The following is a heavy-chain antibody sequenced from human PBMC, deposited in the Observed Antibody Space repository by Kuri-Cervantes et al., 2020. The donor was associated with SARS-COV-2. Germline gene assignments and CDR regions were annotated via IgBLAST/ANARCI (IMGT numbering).Heavy chain of an antibody. Sequence: GGSLRLSCKVSGYTLTELSMHWVRQAPGKGLEWMGGFDPEDGETIYAQKFQGRVTMTEDTSTDTAYMELSSLRSEDTAVYYCATGIAVGTQNWFDPWGQGTLVTVSS. CDR1: GYTLTELS. J-gene: IGHJ5*02. D-gene: IGHD6-19*01. CDR2: FDPEDGET. V-gene: IGHV1-24*01. CDR3: ATGIAVGTQNWFDP.